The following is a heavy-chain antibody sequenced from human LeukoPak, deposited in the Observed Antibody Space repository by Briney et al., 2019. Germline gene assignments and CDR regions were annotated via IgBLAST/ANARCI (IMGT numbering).Heavy chain of an antibody. CDR1: GFNFNNYW. Sequence: GGSLRLSCAASGFNFNNYWMTWVRQAPGKGLEWLANIKPDGSEKYYLDSVKGRFTISNDNAKNSVYLQMNSLRVEDTAVSHCATMASNVFHYWGQGTLVTVSS. CDR3: ATMASNVFHY. CDR2: IKPDGSEK. D-gene: IGHD5-24*01. J-gene: IGHJ4*02. V-gene: IGHV3-7*03.